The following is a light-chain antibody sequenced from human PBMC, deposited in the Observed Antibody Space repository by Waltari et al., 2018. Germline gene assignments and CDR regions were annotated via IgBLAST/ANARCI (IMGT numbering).Light chain of an antibody. CDR1: QSLLNSDGKTY. Sequence: DPVMTQTPLSLSVTPGQPAPIPCKSSQSLLNSDGKTYLYWYVQKAGQSPRLLMYEVSTRFSGVPDRFSGSGSGTDFTLKISRVEAEDVGVYCCMEGKHLPRAFGQGTKLEIK. J-gene: IGKJ2*01. V-gene: IGKV2-29*02. CDR2: EVS. CDR3: MEGKHLPRA.